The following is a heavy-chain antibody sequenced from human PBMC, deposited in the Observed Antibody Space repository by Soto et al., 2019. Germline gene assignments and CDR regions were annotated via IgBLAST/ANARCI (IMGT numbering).Heavy chain of an antibody. Sequence: QLQLQESGSGLVKPSQTLSLTCAVSGGSISSGGYSWSWIRQPPGKGLEWIGYIYHSGSTYYNPSLKSRVTISVDTSKNQFSLKLSSVTAADTAVYYCARVPTSQFRFGRLRAPYYYGMDVWGQGTTVTVSS. CDR1: GGSISSGGYS. V-gene: IGHV4-30-2*01. J-gene: IGHJ6*02. D-gene: IGHD2-2*01. CDR3: ARVPTSQFRFGRLRAPYYYGMDV. CDR2: IYHSGST.